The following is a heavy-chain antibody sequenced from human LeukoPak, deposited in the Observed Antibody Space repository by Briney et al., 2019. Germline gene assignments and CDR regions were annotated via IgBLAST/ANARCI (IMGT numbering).Heavy chain of an antibody. V-gene: IGHV1-24*01. Sequence: GASVKVSCMVSGYTLTELSMHWVRQAPGKGLEWMGGFDPEDGETIYAQKFQGRVTMTEDTSTDTAYMELSSLRSEDTAVYYCATGVRGYYGMDVWGQGTTVTVSS. J-gene: IGHJ6*02. CDR1: GYTLTELS. CDR2: FDPEDGET. CDR3: ATGVRGYYGMDV. D-gene: IGHD3-10*01.